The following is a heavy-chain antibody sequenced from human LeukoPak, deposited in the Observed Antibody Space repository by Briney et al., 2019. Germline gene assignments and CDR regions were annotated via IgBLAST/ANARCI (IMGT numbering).Heavy chain of an antibody. J-gene: IGHJ6*02. CDR2: ISSDGNDK. V-gene: IGHV3-30*03. D-gene: IGHD3-16*01. CDR1: GVTFRSYG. CDR3: ARDGVPGGRDV. Sequence: GGSLRLSCAVSGVTFRSYGMHWVRQAPGKGLEWVALISSDGNDKLYGDSVKGRFTISRDNAKNSLYLQMNSLRVEDTAVYYCARDGVPGGRDVWGQGTTVTVS.